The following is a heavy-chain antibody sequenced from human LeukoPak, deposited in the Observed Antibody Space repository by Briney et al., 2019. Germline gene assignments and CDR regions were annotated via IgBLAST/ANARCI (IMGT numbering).Heavy chain of an antibody. CDR3: ARDRRLYFYGSGIKTT. CDR2: ISSSSSYI. V-gene: IGHV3-21*01. D-gene: IGHD3-10*01. J-gene: IGHJ4*02. Sequence: GGSLRLSCAASGFTFSSYSMNWVRQAPGKGLEWVSSISSSSSYIYYADSVKGRFTISRDNAKNSLYLQMNSLRAEDTAVYYCARDRRLYFYGSGIKTTWGQGTLVTVSS. CDR1: GFTFSSYS.